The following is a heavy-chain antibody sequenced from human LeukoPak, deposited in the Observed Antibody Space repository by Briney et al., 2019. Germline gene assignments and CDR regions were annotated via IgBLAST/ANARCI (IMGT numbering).Heavy chain of an antibody. CDR2: ISYDGSNK. V-gene: IGHV3-30-3*01. Sequence: QSGGSLRLSCAASGFTFSSYAMHWVRKAPGKGLEGVAVISYDGSNKYYADSVKGRFTISRDNSKNTLYLQMNSLRAEDTAVYYCARDHEIQLWPYFDYWGQGTLVTVSS. CDR3: ARDHEIQLWPYFDY. D-gene: IGHD5-18*01. J-gene: IGHJ4*02. CDR1: GFTFSSYA.